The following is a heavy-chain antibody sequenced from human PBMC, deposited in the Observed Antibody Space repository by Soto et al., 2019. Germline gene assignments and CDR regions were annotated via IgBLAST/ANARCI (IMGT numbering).Heavy chain of an antibody. CDR2: VNHRGST. CDR1: GGSFSDYY. Sequence: SETLSLTCAVYGGSFSDYYWSWIRQPQGKGLEWIGEVNHRGSTNYNPSLRSRVTISADTSKNQFSLNLRSVTAADTAVYYCARAARMVYAIGWFDPWGQGTLVTVSS. D-gene: IGHD2-8*01. V-gene: IGHV4-34*01. J-gene: IGHJ5*02. CDR3: ARAARMVYAIGWFDP.